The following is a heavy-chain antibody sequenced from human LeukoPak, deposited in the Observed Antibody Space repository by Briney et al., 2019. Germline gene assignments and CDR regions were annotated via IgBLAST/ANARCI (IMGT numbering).Heavy chain of an antibody. CDR3: AREEIVVVVAATEAFDH. D-gene: IGHD2-15*01. J-gene: IGHJ4*02. CDR1: GFTFSSYW. V-gene: IGHV3-7*03. CDR2: IKQDGSEK. Sequence: GGSLRLSCAASGFTFSSYWMSWVRQAPGKGLEWVANIKQDGSEKYYVDSVKGRFTISRDNAKNSLYLQMNSLRAEDTAVYYCAREEIVVVVAATEAFDHWGQGTLVTVSS.